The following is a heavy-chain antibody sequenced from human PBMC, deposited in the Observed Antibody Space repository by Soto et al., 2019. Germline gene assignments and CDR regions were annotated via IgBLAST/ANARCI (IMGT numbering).Heavy chain of an antibody. CDR1: GYTFTSYA. J-gene: IGHJ6*01. CDR2: INAGNGNT. CDR3: ASSSSWDYYYYYGMDV. Sequence: QVQLVQSEAEVKKPGASVKVSCKASGYTFTSYAMHWVRQAPGQRLEWMGWINAGNGNTKYSQKFQGRVTITRDTSASTAYMELSSLRSEDTAVYYCASSSSWDYYYYYGMDVWGQGTTVTVSS. D-gene: IGHD6-6*01. V-gene: IGHV1-3*01.